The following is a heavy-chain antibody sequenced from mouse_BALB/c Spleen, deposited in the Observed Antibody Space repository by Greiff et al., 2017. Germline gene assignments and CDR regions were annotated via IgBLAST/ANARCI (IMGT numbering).Heavy chain of an antibody. Sequence: DVHLVESGGGLVQPGGSRKLSCAASGFTFSSFGMHWVRQAPEKGLEWVAYISSGSSTIYYADTVKGRFTISRDNPKNTLFLQMTSLRSEDTAMYYCARGDYGTLWGQGTTLTVSS. CDR2: ISSGSSTI. J-gene: IGHJ2*01. D-gene: IGHD1-1*01. CDR1: GFTFSSFG. CDR3: ARGDYGTL. V-gene: IGHV5-17*02.